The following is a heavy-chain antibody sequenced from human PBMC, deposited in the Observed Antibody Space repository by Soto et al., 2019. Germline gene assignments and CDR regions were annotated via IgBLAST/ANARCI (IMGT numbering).Heavy chain of an antibody. CDR2: LYSGVST. CDR1: GFTVGNNY. CDR3: ARARSSSAWFRFYY. D-gene: IGHD6-19*01. Sequence: VQLVESGGGLVQPGGSLRLSCTVSGFTVGNNYMSWVRQAPGKGLEWVSVLYSGVSTDYADSVKGRFTISRDYSKNTVYLQMNSLRAEDTAVYYCARARSSSAWFRFYYWGQGTLVTVSS. J-gene: IGHJ4*02. V-gene: IGHV3-66*01.